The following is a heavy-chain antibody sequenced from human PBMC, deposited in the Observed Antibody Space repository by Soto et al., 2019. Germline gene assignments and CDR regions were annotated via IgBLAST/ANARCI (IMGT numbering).Heavy chain of an antibody. CDR2: IWYDGSNK. J-gene: IGHJ4*02. CDR3: ARDGDAMTTVIEIDY. V-gene: IGHV3-33*01. CDR1: GFTFSNYG. D-gene: IGHD4-17*01. Sequence: QVQLVESGGGVVLPGRSLRLSCAASGFTFSNYGMHWVRQAPGNGLEWVALIWYDGSNKYYADSVKRRFTISRHTSKNTLSLRMHSLRAEDPALYYSARDGDAMTTVIEIDYWGQGTPVTVAS.